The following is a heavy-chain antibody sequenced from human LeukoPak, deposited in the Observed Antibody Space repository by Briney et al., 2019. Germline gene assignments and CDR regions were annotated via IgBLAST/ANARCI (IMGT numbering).Heavy chain of an antibody. CDR3: VKVGHGTMTFDAFDI. D-gene: IGHD3-22*01. CDR1: AFTFSNYV. CDR2: ISASGERT. V-gene: IGHV3-23*01. Sequence: GGSLRLSCPASAFTFSNYVMSLVRQAPGKGLEWVSTISASGERTYHADSVRGRFTISRDNSKNTLHLQMNSLRADDTAVYYCVKVGHGTMTFDAFDIWGQGTVVTVSS. J-gene: IGHJ3*02.